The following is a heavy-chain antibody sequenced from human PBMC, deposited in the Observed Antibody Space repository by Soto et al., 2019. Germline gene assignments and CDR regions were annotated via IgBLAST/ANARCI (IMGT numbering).Heavy chain of an antibody. J-gene: IGHJ4*02. CDR3: ATMGTPVTGLYYFDY. Sequence: SETLSLTCTVSGGSISSGNYYWSWIRQPPGKGLEWIGFISYSGTTHYSASLRSRVSISVDTSKNQFSLDLSSVTAADTAVYYCATMGTPVTGLYYFDYWGQGSLVTVSS. CDR1: GGSISSGNYY. CDR2: ISYSGTT. V-gene: IGHV4-30-4*01. D-gene: IGHD4-17*01.